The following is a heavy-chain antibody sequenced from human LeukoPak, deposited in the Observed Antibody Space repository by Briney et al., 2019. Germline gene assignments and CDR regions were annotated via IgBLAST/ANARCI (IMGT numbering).Heavy chain of an antibody. CDR1: GYTFTSYG. CDR3: ARDRAGDIVVVVAAVYYYGMDV. D-gene: IGHD2-15*01. J-gene: IGHJ6*02. CDR2: ISAYNSNT. V-gene: IGHV1-18*01. Sequence: ASVKVSCTSSGYTFTSYGISWVRQAPGQGLEWMGWISAYNSNTNYAQKLQGRVTITTDTSTSTAYMELRSLRSDDTAVYYCARDRAGDIVVVVAAVYYYGMDVWGQGTTVTVSS.